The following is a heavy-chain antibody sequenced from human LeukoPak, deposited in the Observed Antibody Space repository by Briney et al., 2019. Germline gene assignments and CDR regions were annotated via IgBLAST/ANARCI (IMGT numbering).Heavy chain of an antibody. CDR1: GYSFTSYW. D-gene: IGHD3-22*01. Sequence: GESLKISCKGSGYSFTSYWIGWVRQMPGKGLEWMGIIYPGDSDTRYSPSFQGQVTISADKSISTAYLQWSSLKASDTATYYCARVGPYDSSGYYYFDYWGQGTLVTVSS. CDR3: ARVGPYDSSGYYYFDY. CDR2: IYPGDSDT. V-gene: IGHV5-51*01. J-gene: IGHJ4*02.